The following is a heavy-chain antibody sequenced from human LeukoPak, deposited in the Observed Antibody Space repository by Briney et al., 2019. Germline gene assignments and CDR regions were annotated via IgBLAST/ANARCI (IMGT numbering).Heavy chain of an antibody. D-gene: IGHD2/OR15-2a*01. J-gene: IGHJ6*02. V-gene: IGHV3-23*01. CDR2: ISGSGGST. Sequence: PGGSLRLSCAASGFTFSSYAMSWVRQAPGKGLEWVSAISGSGGSTYYADSVKGRFTISRDNSKNTLYLQMNSLRAEDTAVYYCAKDLSISSRFRSPDDVWGQGTTVTVSS. CDR3: AKDLSISSRFRSPDDV. CDR1: GFTFSSYA.